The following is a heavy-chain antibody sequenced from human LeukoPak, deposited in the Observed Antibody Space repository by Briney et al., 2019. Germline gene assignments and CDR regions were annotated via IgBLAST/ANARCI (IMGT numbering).Heavy chain of an antibody. CDR3: ARDFGTPAPYDAFDI. D-gene: IGHD3-16*01. CDR2: ISSSSSYI. Sequence: GGSLRLSCAASGFTFSSYSMNWVRQAPGKGLEWVSSISSSSSYIYYADSVKGRFTISRDNAKNSLYLQMNSLRAEDTAVYYCARDFGTPAPYDAFDIWGQGTMVTVSS. J-gene: IGHJ3*02. CDR1: GFTFSSYS. V-gene: IGHV3-21*01.